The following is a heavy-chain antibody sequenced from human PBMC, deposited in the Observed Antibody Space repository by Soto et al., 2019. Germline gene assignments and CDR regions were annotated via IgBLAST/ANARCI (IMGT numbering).Heavy chain of an antibody. V-gene: IGHV4-34*01. Sequence: QVQLQQWGAGLLKPSETLSLTCAVYGGSFSDYYWGWIRQPPGKGLEWIAEINHSGSTNYNPSLRSRVTMSVDTSKSQFSLRLTSVTAADTAVYYCARSGAYCTSASCNSGRWGSHLYGMDVWGQGTTVTVSS. CDR2: INHSGST. CDR3: ARSGAYCTSASCNSGRWGSHLYGMDV. CDR1: GGSFSDYY. D-gene: IGHD2-2*01. J-gene: IGHJ6*02.